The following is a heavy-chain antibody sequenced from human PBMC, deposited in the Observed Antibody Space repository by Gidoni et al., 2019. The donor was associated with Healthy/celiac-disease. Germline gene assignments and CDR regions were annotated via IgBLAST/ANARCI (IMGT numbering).Heavy chain of an antibody. CDR2: ISYYGSNK. CDR1: GFTFSSYG. V-gene: IGHV3-30*18. CDR3: AKDLGGYCSSSSCYRPDY. Sequence: QVQLVESGGGVVQPGRSLRLSCAASGFTFSSYGMHWVRQAPGKGLGWVAVISYYGSNKSYSCSVKGRFTISRDHSKHTLYLQMNSLRAEDTAVYYCAKDLGGYCSSSSCYRPDYWGQGTLVTVSS. J-gene: IGHJ4*02. D-gene: IGHD2-2*01.